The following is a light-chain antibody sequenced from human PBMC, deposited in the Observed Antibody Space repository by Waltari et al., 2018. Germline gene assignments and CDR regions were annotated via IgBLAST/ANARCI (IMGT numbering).Light chain of an antibody. CDR2: WAS. J-gene: IGKJ1*01. Sequence: DIVMTQSPDSLAVSLGERATFNCKSSQSVFYNSNNKNFLAWYQQKPGQPPKLLIYWASTRESGVPDRFSGSGSGTDFTLTISSLQADDVAVYYCQQYYSTPRTFGQGTKVEI. CDR1: QSVFYNSNNKNF. V-gene: IGKV4-1*01. CDR3: QQYYSTPRT.